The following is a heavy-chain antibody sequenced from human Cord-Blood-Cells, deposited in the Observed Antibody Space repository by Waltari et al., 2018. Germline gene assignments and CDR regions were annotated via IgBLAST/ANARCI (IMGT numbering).Heavy chain of an antibody. CDR3: ATPHPGITGTNWFDP. Sequence: QVQLVQSGAEVKKPGSSVKVSCKASGGTFSSYAISWVRQAPGQGLEWMGGIIPIFGTANYAQKFQGGVTITADESTSTAYMELSRLRSEDTAVYYCATPHPGITGTNWFDPWGQGTLVTVSS. V-gene: IGHV1-69*01. J-gene: IGHJ5*02. CDR1: GGTFSSYA. D-gene: IGHD1-7*01. CDR2: IIPIFGTA.